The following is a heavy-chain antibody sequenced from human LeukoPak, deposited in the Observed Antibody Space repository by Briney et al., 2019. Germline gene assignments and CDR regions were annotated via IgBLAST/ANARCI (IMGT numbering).Heavy chain of an antibody. CDR2: MNPNSGNT. D-gene: IGHD6-13*01. J-gene: IGHJ4*02. CDR1: GGTLSSYA. Sequence: ASVKVSCKASGGTLSSYAINWVRQATGQGLEWMGWMNPNSGNTGYAQKFQGRVTITRNTSISTAYMELSSLRSEDTAVYYCARSGYSSSWYRNWGQGTLVTVSS. CDR3: ARSGYSSSWYRN. V-gene: IGHV1-8*03.